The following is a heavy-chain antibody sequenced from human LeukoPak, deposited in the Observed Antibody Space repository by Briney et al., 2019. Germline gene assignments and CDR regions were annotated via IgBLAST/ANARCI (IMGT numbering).Heavy chain of an antibody. D-gene: IGHD5-18*01. J-gene: IGHJ4*02. V-gene: IGHV1-2*02. Sequence: GASVTVSCKASGYTFTGYYMHWVRQAPGQGLEWMGWINPNSGGTNYAQKFQGRVTMTRDTSISTAYMELSRLRSDDTAVYYCARGQTGYSYGYEEAVDYWGQGTLVTVSS. CDR2: INPNSGGT. CDR1: GYTFTGYY. CDR3: ARGQTGYSYGYEEAVDY.